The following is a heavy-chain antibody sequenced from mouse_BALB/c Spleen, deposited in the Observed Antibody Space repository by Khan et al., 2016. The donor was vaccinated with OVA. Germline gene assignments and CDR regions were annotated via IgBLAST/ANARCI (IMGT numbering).Heavy chain of an antibody. CDR3: ARQPYYHYYIMDY. V-gene: IGHV2-6-1*01. Sequence: QVQLKQSGPGLVAPSQSLSITCTLSGFSLTNYGLHWVRQPPGKGLEWLVVIWSDGSATYNSALKSRLSISKDNSKSQVFLKMNSLQTDDTSMYYCARQPYYHYYIMDYWGQGTSVTVSS. J-gene: IGHJ4*01. CDR2: IWSDGSA. D-gene: IGHD2-10*01. CDR1: GFSLTNYG.